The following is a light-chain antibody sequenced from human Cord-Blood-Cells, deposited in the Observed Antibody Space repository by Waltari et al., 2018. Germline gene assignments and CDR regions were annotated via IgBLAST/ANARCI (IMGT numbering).Light chain of an antibody. J-gene: IGLJ1*01. Sequence: QSALTQPRSVSGSPGQSVPISCTGTSSDVGGYNYVSWYQPHPGKAPKLMIYDVSKRPSVVPDRVSGSNAGNRASLTISGLQAEDEADYYCCSYAGSYTYVFGTGTKVTVL. CDR1: SSDVGGYNY. V-gene: IGLV2-11*01. CDR3: CSYAGSYTYV. CDR2: DVS.